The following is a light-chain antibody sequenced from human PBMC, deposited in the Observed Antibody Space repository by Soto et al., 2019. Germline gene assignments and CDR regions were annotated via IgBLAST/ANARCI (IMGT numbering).Light chain of an antibody. J-gene: IGKJ1*01. CDR2: ESS. V-gene: IGKV3-11*01. CDR3: QQRSTWPQT. Sequence: EIVLTQSPATLSLSPGERATLSCRASQSVDNYLDWYQQKPGQAPRLLIYESSNRATGIPARFSGSGSGTDFSLPISSLEPEDFAVYYCQQRSTWPQTLGQGTKVDIK. CDR1: QSVDNY.